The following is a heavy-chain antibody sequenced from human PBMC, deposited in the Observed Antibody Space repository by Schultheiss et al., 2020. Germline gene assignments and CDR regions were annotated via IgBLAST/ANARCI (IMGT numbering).Heavy chain of an antibody. J-gene: IGHJ4*02. CDR2: IYYSGST. V-gene: IGHV4-59*01. Sequence: LSLTCTVSGGSISSYYWSWIRQPPGKGLEWIGYIYYSGSTNYNPSLKSRVTISVDTSKNQFSLKLSSVTAADTAVYYCARSPPIAARAFLDYWGQGTLVTVSS. D-gene: IGHD6-6*01. CDR3: ARSPPIAARAFLDY. CDR1: GGSISSYY.